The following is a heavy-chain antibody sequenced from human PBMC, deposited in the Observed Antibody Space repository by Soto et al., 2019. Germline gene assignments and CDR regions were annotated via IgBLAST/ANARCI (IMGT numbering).Heavy chain of an antibody. D-gene: IGHD3-3*01. Sequence: SETLSLTCTVSGGSISSSSYYWGWIRQPPGKGLEWIGSIYYSGSTYYNPSLKSRVTISVDTSKNQFSLKLSSVTAADTAVYYCARLRGYAFDIWGQGTMVTVSS. CDR3: ARLRGYAFDI. J-gene: IGHJ3*02. CDR1: GGSISSSSYY. CDR2: IYYSGST. V-gene: IGHV4-39*01.